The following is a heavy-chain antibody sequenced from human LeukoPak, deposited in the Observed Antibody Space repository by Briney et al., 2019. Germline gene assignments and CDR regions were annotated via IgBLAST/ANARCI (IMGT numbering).Heavy chain of an antibody. D-gene: IGHD6-13*01. V-gene: IGHV3-20*04. CDR2: INWNGGST. CDR3: ARLQQLFYYYYYYMDV. J-gene: IGHJ6*03. CDR1: GFTFDDYG. Sequence: GGSLRLSCAASGFTFDDYGMSWVRQAPGKGLEWVSGINWNGGSTGYADSVKGRFTISRDNAKNSLYLQMNSLRAEDTALYYCARLQQLFYYYYYYMDVWGKGTTVTVSS.